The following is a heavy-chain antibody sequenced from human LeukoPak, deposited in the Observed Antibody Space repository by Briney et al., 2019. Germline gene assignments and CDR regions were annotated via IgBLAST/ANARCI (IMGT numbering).Heavy chain of an antibody. J-gene: IGHJ6*03. V-gene: IGHV1-18*01. CDR3: ARDGSGSYIHYYYYMDV. Sequence: GASVKVSCKASGYTFTSYGISWVRQAPGQGLEWMGWISAYNGNTNYAQKLQGRVTMTTDTSTSTAYMELRSLRSDDTAVYYCARDGSGSYIHYYYYMDVWGKGTTVTISS. D-gene: IGHD3-10*01. CDR2: ISAYNGNT. CDR1: GYTFTSYG.